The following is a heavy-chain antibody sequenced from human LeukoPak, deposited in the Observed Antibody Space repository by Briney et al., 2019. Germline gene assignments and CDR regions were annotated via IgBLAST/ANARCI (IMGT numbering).Heavy chain of an antibody. CDR2: ISYDGSNK. D-gene: IGHD3-3*01. Sequence: PRGSLRLSCAASGFTFSSYGMHWVRQAPGKGLEWVAVISYDGSNKYYADSVKGRFTISRDNSKNTLYLQMNSLRAEDTAVYYCAKEAYYDFWSGYTNEAFDIWGQGTMVTVSS. J-gene: IGHJ3*02. CDR1: GFTFSSYG. V-gene: IGHV3-30*18. CDR3: AKEAYYDFWSGYTNEAFDI.